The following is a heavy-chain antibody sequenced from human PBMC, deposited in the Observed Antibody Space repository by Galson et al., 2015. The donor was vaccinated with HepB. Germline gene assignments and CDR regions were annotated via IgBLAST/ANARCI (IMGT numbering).Heavy chain of an antibody. CDR2: VSMSSTYV. CDR3: ARGGSTITNWFDP. Sequence: SLRLSCAASGFTFSNYDMNWVRQAPGKGLEWVSCVSMSSTYVYYADSVKGRFTVSRDNAKNSLYLQMNSLRVEDTAVYYCARGGSTITNWFDPWGQGTLVTVSS. CDR1: GFTFSNYD. V-gene: IGHV3-21*01. J-gene: IGHJ5*02. D-gene: IGHD4-11*01.